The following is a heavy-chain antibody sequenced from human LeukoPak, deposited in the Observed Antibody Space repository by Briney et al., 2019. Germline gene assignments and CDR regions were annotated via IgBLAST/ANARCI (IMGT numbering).Heavy chain of an antibody. CDR2: ISWNSGSI. J-gene: IGHJ4*02. CDR3: AKDIRESSLGGFDY. Sequence: TGGSLRLSCAASGFTFSSCAMTWVRQAPGKGLEWVSGISWNSGSIGYADSVKGRFTISRDNAKNSLYLQMNSLRAEDTALYYCAKDIRESSLGGFDYWGQGTLVTVSS. CDR1: GFTFSSCA. D-gene: IGHD3-16*01. V-gene: IGHV3-9*01.